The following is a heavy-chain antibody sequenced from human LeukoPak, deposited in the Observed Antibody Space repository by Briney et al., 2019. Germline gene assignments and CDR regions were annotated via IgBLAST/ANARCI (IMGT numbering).Heavy chain of an antibody. V-gene: IGHV3-43*01. CDR3: AKDSNTGGYSFGS. Sequence: GGSLRLSCAASGFTFHHYSRHWVRQPLGKGLEWVSLISWDGGITYYADSVRGRFTISRDNSKNSLSLEMNSLRTEDTALYYCAKDSNTGGYSFGSWGQGTLVTVTS. D-gene: IGHD5-12*01. J-gene: IGHJ4*02. CDR2: ISWDGGIT. CDR1: GFTFHHYS.